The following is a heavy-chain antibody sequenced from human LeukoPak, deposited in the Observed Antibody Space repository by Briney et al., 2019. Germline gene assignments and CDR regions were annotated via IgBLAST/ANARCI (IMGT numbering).Heavy chain of an antibody. CDR2: TSYEGTSK. D-gene: IGHD2/OR15-2a*01. J-gene: IGHJ4*02. CDR3: VSFYETY. CDR1: GFIFSNYA. V-gene: IGHV3-30-3*01. Sequence: PGGSLRLSCAASGFIFSNYALHWVRQAPGKGLEWVALTSYEGTSKYYADSVKGRFTISKDNAKNTVYLQMNSLRAEDTAVYYCVSFYETYWGRGTLVTVSS.